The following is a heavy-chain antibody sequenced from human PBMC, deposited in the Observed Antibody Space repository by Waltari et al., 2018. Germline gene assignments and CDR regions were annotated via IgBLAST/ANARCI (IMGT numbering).Heavy chain of an antibody. CDR1: GFTFGPYT. CDR3: ARDDRDGLPDYFDF. D-gene: IGHD2-8*01. CDR2: TSHDESHK. V-gene: IGHV3-30*01. Sequence: QVQLVESGGGVVQPGRSLRLSCAASGFTFGPYTRHWGRQAPGKGLEWVAVTSHDESHKYYADSVKGRFTISKDNSKNTLYLQMNSLSTEDTAMYYCARDDRDGLPDYFDFWGQGTLVTVSS. J-gene: IGHJ4*02.